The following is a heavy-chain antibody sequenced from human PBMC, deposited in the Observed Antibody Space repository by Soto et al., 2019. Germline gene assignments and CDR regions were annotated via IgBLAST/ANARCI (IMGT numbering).Heavy chain of an antibody. J-gene: IGHJ5*02. CDR2: ISSSSSYI. V-gene: IGHV3-21*01. CDR3: ARLHYDSSGYYRS. Sequence: GGSLRLSCAASGFTFSSCSMNWVRQAPGKGLEWVSSISSSSSYIYYADSVKGRFTISRDNAKNSLYLQMNSLRAEDTAVYYCARLHYDSSGYYRSWGQGTLVTVSS. D-gene: IGHD3-22*01. CDR1: GFTFSSCS.